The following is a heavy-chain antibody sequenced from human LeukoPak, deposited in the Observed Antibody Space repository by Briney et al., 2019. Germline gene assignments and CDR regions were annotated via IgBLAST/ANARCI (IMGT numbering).Heavy chain of an antibody. CDR2: IIPIFGTA. J-gene: IGHJ3*02. D-gene: IGHD6-25*01. V-gene: IGHV1-69*06. CDR1: GGTFSSYA. Sequence: SVKVSCKASGGTFSSYAISWVRQAPGQGLEWMGGIIPIFGTANYAQKFQGRVTITADKSTSTAHMELSSLRSEDTAVYYCARDFIAADDAFDIWGQGTMVTVSS. CDR3: ARDFIAADDAFDI.